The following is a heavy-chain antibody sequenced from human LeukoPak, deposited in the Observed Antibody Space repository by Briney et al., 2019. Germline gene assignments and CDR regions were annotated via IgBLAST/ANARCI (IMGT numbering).Heavy chain of an antibody. CDR2: ISGSGGST. Sequence: GGSLRLSCAASGFTFSSYAMSWVRQAPGKGLEWVSAISGSGGSTYYADSVKGRFTISRDNSKNTLYLQMNSLRAEDTAVYYCANRGHSNGYYAYYYYMDVWGKGTTVTVSS. D-gene: IGHD3-22*01. CDR1: GFTFSSYA. J-gene: IGHJ6*03. CDR3: ANRGHSNGYYAYYYYMDV. V-gene: IGHV3-23*01.